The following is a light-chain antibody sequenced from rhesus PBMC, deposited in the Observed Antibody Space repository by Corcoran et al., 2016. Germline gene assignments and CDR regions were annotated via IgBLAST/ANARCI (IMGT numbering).Light chain of an antibody. V-gene: IGKV1-22*01. J-gene: IGKJ1*01. CDR3: LQYSTSPWT. CDR2: KAS. CDR1: QSISSW. Sequence: DIQMTQSPSSLSASVGDTVTITCRASQSISSWLDWYQQKPGKAPKLRFYKASSFQSGVPSRVSGSGFWTDFTLTIRILQPEEFSTYYCLQYSTSPWTFGQETKVEIK.